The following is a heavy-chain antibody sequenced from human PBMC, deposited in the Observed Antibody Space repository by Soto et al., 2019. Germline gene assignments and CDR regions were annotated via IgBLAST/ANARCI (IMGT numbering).Heavy chain of an antibody. CDR1: GYTFTSSG. J-gene: IGHJ4*02. D-gene: IGHD5-18*01. CDR3: ARSSGYSYGFDY. Sequence: ASVKVSCKASGYTFTSSGISWVRQAPGQGLEWMGWISTDNGNTNYAQHLQGRVSMTTDTSTSTAYMDLRSLRSDDTAVYYCARSSGYSYGFDYWGQGTLVTVSS. CDR2: ISTDNGNT. V-gene: IGHV1-18*01.